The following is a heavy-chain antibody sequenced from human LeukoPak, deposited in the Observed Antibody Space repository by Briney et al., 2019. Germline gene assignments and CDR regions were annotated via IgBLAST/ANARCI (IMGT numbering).Heavy chain of an antibody. J-gene: IGHJ4*02. D-gene: IGHD2-2*02. CDR3: AKRGYCSSTSCYTGLDY. CDR1: GFTFSSFG. V-gene: IGHV3-30*02. CDR2: IRYDGSNK. Sequence: GGSMRLSCAASGFTFSSFGMHWVRQAPGKGLGWVAFIRYDGSNKYYAGSVKGRFTISRDNSKNTLYLQMNSLRAEDTAVYYCAKRGYCSSTSCYTGLDYWGQGTLVTVSS.